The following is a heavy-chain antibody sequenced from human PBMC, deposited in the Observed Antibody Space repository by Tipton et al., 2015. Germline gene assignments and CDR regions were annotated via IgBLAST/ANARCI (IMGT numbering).Heavy chain of an antibody. V-gene: IGHV4-39*01. J-gene: IGHJ4*02. CDR3: ACQDYDSLTRDYQTVDY. Sequence: TLSLTCTVSGGSITSSTYYWGWIRQPPGKGLEWIGSFFYSGSTYYNPSLKSRVTISADTSKNQFSLKLTSVTAADTAVYYCACQDYDSLTRDYQTVDYWGQGTLVTVSS. D-gene: IGHD3-9*01. CDR1: GGSITSSTYY. CDR2: FFYSGST.